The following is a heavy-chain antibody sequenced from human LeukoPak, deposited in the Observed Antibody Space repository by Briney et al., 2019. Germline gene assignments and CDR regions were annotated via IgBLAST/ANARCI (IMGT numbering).Heavy chain of an antibody. CDR2: ISYDGSNK. Sequence: GGSLRLSCAASGFTFSSYAMHWVRQAPGKGLEWVAVISYDGSNKYYADSVKGRFTISRDNSKNTLYLQMNSLRAEDTAVYYCARDSRVVVINVWFDPWGKGTTVTISS. CDR1: GFTFSSYA. D-gene: IGHD3-22*01. J-gene: IGHJ6*04. V-gene: IGHV3-30*04. CDR3: ARDSRVVVINVWFDP.